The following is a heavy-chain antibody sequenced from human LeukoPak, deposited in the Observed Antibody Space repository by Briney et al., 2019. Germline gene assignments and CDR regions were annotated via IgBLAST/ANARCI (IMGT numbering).Heavy chain of an antibody. CDR1: GYTFTSYG. D-gene: IGHD6-13*01. V-gene: IGHV1-18*01. J-gene: IGHJ4*02. CDR3: ARDIAAAGISVNFDY. Sequence: ASVKVSCKASGYTFTSYGISWVRQAPGQGLEWMGWISAYNGNTNYAQKLQGRVTMTRNTSISTAYMELSSLRSEDTAVYYCARDIAAAGISVNFDYWGQGTLVTVSS. CDR2: ISAYNGNT.